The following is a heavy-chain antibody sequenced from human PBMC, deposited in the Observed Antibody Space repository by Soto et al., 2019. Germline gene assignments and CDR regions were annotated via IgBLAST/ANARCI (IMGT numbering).Heavy chain of an antibody. CDR2: IFSNDEK. J-gene: IGHJ4*02. CDR3: ARIRLDSSGWYYFDY. V-gene: IGHV2-26*01. D-gene: IGHD6-19*01. Sequence: QVTLKESGPVLVKPTETLTLTCTVSGFSLSNARMGVSWIRQPPGKALEWLAHIFSNDEKSYSTSLKSRLTIXXDXSXXQVVLTMTNMDPVDTATYYCARIRLDSSGWYYFDYWGQGTLVTVSS. CDR1: GFSLSNARMG.